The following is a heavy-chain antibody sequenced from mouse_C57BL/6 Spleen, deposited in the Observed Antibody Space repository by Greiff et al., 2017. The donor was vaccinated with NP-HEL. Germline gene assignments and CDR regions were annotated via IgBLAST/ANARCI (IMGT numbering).Heavy chain of an antibody. V-gene: IGHV1-18*01. CDR1: GYTFTDYN. J-gene: IGHJ4*01. Sequence: EVQLQQSGPELVKPGASVKIPCKASGYTFTDYNMDWVKQSHGKSLEWIGDINPNNGGTIYNQKFKGKATLTVDKSSSTAYMELRSLTSEDTAVYYCARREGYYAMDYWGQGTSVTVSS. CDR3: ARREGYYAMDY. CDR2: INPNNGGT.